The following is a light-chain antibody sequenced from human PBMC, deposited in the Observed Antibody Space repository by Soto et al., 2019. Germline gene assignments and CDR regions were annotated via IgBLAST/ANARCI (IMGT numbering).Light chain of an antibody. CDR1: QSVSSN. V-gene: IGKV3-15*01. J-gene: IGKJ1*01. CDR3: QQYNDWTLT. Sequence: EVVLTQSPATLSVSPGERVTLSCRASQSVSSNLAWYQQKPGQAPSLLIYGAFTRATGIPARFSGTGSGTEFNLTISRLQSEDFALYYCQQYNDWTLTFGQGTKVDIK. CDR2: GAF.